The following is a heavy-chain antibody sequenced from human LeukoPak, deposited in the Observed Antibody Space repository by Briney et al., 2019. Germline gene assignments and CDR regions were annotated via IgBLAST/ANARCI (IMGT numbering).Heavy chain of an antibody. D-gene: IGHD5-12*01. V-gene: IGHV4-4*02. CDR3: ARRQSGYDGRRRGYFDY. CDR1: GGSISSSNW. J-gene: IGHJ4*02. CDR2: IYHSGST. Sequence: SGTLSLTCAVSGGSISSSNWWSWVRQPPGKGLEWIGEIYHSGSTNYNPSLKSRVTISVDTSKNQFSLKLSSVTAADTAVYYCARRQSGYDGRRRGYFDYWGQGTLVTVSS.